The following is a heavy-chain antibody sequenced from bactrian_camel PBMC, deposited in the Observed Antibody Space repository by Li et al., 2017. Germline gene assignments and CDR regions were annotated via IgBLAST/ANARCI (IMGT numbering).Heavy chain of an antibody. J-gene: IGHJ6*01. CDR3: VLYPGRVMCTRGGWARARTDFGV. V-gene: IGHV3S60*01. Sequence: HVQLVESGGGSVQTGGSLTLSCKPSFFILDDVDMMWYRQAPGNECELVSPISGDGSTYYTDAVKGRFTISHDNAKNSVDLQMNSLEPEDSAMYYCVLYPGRVMCTRGGWARARTDFGVWGQG. CDR2: ISGDGST. D-gene: IGHD5*01. CDR1: FFILDDVD.